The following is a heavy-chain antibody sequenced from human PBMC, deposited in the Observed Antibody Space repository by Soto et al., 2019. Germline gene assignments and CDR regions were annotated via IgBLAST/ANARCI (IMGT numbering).Heavy chain of an antibody. CDR3: AKGGPGIAADIDY. Sequence: SLRLSWTAAGCNFVDYAMRWVRQAPGKGLEWVSGISWNSVMIGYADSVKGRFTISRDNAENSLYLQMNSLRTEDSALYYCAKGGPGIAADIDYWGQGTLVTVSS. J-gene: IGHJ4*02. D-gene: IGHD6-13*01. CDR1: GCNFVDYA. V-gene: IGHV3-9*01. CDR2: ISWNSVMI.